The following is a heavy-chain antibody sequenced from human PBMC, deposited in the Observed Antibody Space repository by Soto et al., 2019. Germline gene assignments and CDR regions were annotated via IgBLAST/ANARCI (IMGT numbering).Heavy chain of an antibody. J-gene: IGHJ6*02. V-gene: IGHV4-59*01. Sequence: SETLSLTCTVSGGTISSYYWIWIRQPPGQGLEWIGYIYYSGSTNYTPSLKSRVTISVDTSKNQFSLKLSSVTTADTAVYYCARGPYDSSGYYSDYYYYGMDVWGQGTTVT. CDR3: ARGPYDSSGYYSDYYYYGMDV. D-gene: IGHD3-22*01. CDR1: GGTISSYY. CDR2: IYYSGST.